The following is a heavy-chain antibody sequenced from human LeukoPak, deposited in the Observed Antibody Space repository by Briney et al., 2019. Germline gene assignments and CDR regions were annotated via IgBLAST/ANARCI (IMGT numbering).Heavy chain of an antibody. D-gene: IGHD5-24*01. CDR2: IKQDGSEK. CDR1: GFTFGTYW. CDR3: ANGDGFDY. J-gene: IGHJ4*02. V-gene: IGHV3-7*01. Sequence: PGGSLRLYCATSGFTFGTYWMSWVRQAPGQGMEWVANIKQDGSEKYYVDSVKGRFTISRDNAKNSLYLQMNSLRAEDTAVYYCANGDGFDYWGQGTLVTVSS.